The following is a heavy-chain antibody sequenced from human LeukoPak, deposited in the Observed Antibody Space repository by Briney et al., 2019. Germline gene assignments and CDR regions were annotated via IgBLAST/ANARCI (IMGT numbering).Heavy chain of an antibody. Sequence: GGSLRLSCAASGFTFSSYGMHWVRQAPGKGLEWVAFIRYDGSNKYYADSVKGRFTISRNNSKNTLYLQMNSLRAEDTAVYYCAKDRDLYCSSSSSCSLVYFDYWGQGTLVTVSS. CDR2: IRYDGSNK. CDR3: AKDRDLYCSSSSSCSLVYFDY. J-gene: IGHJ4*02. V-gene: IGHV3-30*02. CDR1: GFTFSSYG. D-gene: IGHD2-15*01.